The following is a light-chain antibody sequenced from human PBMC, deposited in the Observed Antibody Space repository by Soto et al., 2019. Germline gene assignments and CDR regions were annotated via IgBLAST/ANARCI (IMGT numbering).Light chain of an antibody. V-gene: IGKV1-39*01. J-gene: IGKJ1*01. CDR2: AAS. Sequence: IHMTQSPSSLSASVGDRVTITCRASQSISSYLNWYQHKPGKAPALLIFAASSLHSGAPSRFSGSGSGTDFTLTISSQQPEDFATYYCQQSGDTLSWTFGQGTKVDI. CDR1: QSISSY. CDR3: QQSGDTLSWT.